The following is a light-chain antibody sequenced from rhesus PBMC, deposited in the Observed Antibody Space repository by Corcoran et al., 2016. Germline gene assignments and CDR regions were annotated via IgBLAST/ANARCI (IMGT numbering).Light chain of an antibody. CDR2: KAS. Sequence: DIQMTQSPSSLSASVGDRVTITCRASQGISSWLAWYQQKPGKAPKLLIYKASSLQSGVPSRFSGRGSGTNFTLTISSRQPEEFATYYCQQYNSAPPTFGQGTKVEIK. CDR1: QGISSW. CDR3: QQYNSAPPT. V-gene: IGKV1-21*01. J-gene: IGKJ1*01.